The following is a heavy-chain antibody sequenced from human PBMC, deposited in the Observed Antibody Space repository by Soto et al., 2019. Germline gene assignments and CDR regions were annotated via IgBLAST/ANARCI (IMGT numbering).Heavy chain of an antibody. J-gene: IGHJ6*02. CDR1: GFTFSSYA. Sequence: GGSLRLSCAASGFTFSSYAMHWVRQAPGKGLEWVAVISYDGSNKYYADSVKGRFTISRDNSKNTLYLQMNSLRAEDTAVYYCASPRSRSYYYYGMDVWGQGTTVTVSS. CDR2: ISYDGSNK. CDR3: ASPRSRSYYYYGMDV. D-gene: IGHD3-3*01. V-gene: IGHV3-30-3*01.